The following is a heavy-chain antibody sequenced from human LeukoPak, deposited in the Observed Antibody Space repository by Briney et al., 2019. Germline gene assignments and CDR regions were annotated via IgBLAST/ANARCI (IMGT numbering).Heavy chain of an antibody. V-gene: IGHV3-74*01. CDR3: ARERGYSYGYDAFDI. CDR1: GFTFSSYW. D-gene: IGHD5-18*01. J-gene: IGHJ3*02. Sequence: GGSLRLSCAASGFTFSSYWMHWVRQAPGKGLVWVSRINSDGSSTSYADSAKGRFTISRDNAKNTLYLQMNSLRAEDTAVYYCARERGYSYGYDAFDIWGQGTMVTVSS. CDR2: INSDGSST.